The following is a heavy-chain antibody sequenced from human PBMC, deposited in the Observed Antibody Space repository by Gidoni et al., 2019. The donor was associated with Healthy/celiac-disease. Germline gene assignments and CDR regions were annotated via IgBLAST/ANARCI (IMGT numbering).Heavy chain of an antibody. J-gene: IGHJ4*02. CDR1: GFPFSRYA. CDR3: AKGRIVVVPAAAKSVFDY. V-gene: IGHV3-23*04. CDR2: ISGSGGST. Sequence: EVQLVESGGGLVQPGGSLRLSCAASGFPFSRYAMSWVRQAPGKGLEWVSAISGSGGSTYYADSVKGRFTISRDNSKNTLYLQMNSLRAEDTAVYYCAKGRIVVVPAAAKSVFDYWGQGTLVTVSS. D-gene: IGHD2-2*01.